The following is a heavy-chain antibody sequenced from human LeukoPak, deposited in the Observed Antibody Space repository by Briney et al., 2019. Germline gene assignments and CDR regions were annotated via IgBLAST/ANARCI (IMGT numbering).Heavy chain of an antibody. Sequence: ASVKASCKASGYTFTSYYMHWVRQAPGQGLEWMGIINPSGGSTSYAQKFQGRVTMTRDTSTSTVYMELSSLRSEDTAVYYCARDLRVGATFGYWGQGTLVTVSS. J-gene: IGHJ4*02. CDR2: INPSGGST. V-gene: IGHV1-46*01. CDR3: ARDLRVGATFGY. CDR1: GYTFTSYY. D-gene: IGHD1-26*01.